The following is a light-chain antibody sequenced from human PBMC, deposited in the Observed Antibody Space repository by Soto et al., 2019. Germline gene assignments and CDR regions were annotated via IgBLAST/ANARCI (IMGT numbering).Light chain of an antibody. CDR1: QSISSW. Sequence: DIQVTQSPPTLSASVGDRVTITCRASQSISSWLAWYQQKPGKAPKLLIYDASSLESGVPSRFSGSGSVTEFTLTISSLQPEDFATYYCQQSYRTPRTFGQGTKVDIK. CDR2: DAS. V-gene: IGKV1-5*01. CDR3: QQSYRTPRT. J-gene: IGKJ1*01.